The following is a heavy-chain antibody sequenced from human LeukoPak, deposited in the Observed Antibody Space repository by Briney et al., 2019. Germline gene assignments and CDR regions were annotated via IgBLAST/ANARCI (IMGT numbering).Heavy chain of an antibody. Sequence: GGSLRLSCAASGFTVSSNYMSWVRQAPGKGLEWVSVIYSGGSTYYADSVEGRFIFSRDNSRNMLYLQMNSLRAEDTAVYYCAGASDYYGSGSYDNYWGQGTLVTVSS. D-gene: IGHD3-10*01. V-gene: IGHV3-53*01. CDR2: IYSGGST. CDR3: AGASDYYGSGSYDNY. J-gene: IGHJ4*02. CDR1: GFTVSSNY.